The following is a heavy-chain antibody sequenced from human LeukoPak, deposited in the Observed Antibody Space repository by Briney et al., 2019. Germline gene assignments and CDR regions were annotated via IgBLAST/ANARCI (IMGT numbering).Heavy chain of an antibody. J-gene: IGHJ4*02. CDR3: ARTIAARPGGGY. V-gene: IGHV4-59*05. CDR2: IYYSGST. CDR1: GDSINNYY. D-gene: IGHD6-6*01. Sequence: PSETLSLTCTVSGDSINNYYWSWIRQPPGKGLEWIGSIYYSGSTYYNPSLKSRVTISVDTSKNQFSLKLSSVTAADTAVYYCARTIAARPGGGYWGQGTLVTVSS.